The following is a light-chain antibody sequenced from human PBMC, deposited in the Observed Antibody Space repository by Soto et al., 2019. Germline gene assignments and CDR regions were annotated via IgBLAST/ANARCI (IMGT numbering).Light chain of an antibody. Sequence: EIVLTQSPGTLSLSPGERATLSCRASQSVSSSYVAWYQQKPGQAPRLLIYGASSRATGIPDRISGSGSGTGFPLTISRRYTEDVAVYYCQQEGISSLTFGGGTKVEIK. CDR3: QQEGISSLT. CDR1: QSVSSSY. CDR2: GAS. V-gene: IGKV3-20*01. J-gene: IGKJ4*01.